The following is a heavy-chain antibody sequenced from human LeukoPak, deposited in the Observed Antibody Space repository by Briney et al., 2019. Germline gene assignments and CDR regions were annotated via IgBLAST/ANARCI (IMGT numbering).Heavy chain of an antibody. D-gene: IGHD4-17*01. CDR2: FDPEDGET. CDR3: VRRPTVFLGDTVNI. CDR1: GYTLTELS. J-gene: IGHJ3*02. V-gene: IGHV1-24*01. Sequence: ASVKVSCKVSGYTLTELSMHWVRQAPGKGLEWMGGFDPEDGETIYAQKFQGRVTMTEDTSTDTAYMELSSLRAEDTAVYYCVRRPTVFLGDTVNIWGHGTMVTVSS.